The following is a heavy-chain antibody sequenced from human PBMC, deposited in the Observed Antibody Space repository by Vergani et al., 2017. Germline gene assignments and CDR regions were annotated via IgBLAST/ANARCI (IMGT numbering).Heavy chain of an antibody. D-gene: IGHD2-15*01. CDR1: GFTFGDFY. CDR3: ARISGGSAPYLHY. V-gene: IGHV3-7*01. CDR2: IKRDGTET. Sequence: EVHLEESGGGLVQPGGSLRLSCAASGFTFGDFYMAWIRLAPGKGLDWVASIKRDGTETFYVDSVKGRFTISRDNAKTTLYLQMNSLRDEDRGVYYCARISGGSAPYLHYWGQGTLVTVAS. J-gene: IGHJ1*01.